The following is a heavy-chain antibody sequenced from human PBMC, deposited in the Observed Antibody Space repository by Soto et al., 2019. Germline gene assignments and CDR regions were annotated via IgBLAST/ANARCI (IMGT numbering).Heavy chain of an antibody. V-gene: IGHV4-31*03. CDR1: GGPISSGGYY. J-gene: IGHJ6*02. CDR3: ARVPDFYSSGSYYIGMDV. D-gene: IGHD3-10*01. Sequence: SETLSLTCTVSGGPISSGGYYWSWIRQYPGKGLEWIGYIYYSGSTYYNPSLQSGVSISVDTSKNHFSLKVSSVTAADTAVYYCARVPDFYSSGSYYIGMDVWGQGTTVTVSS. CDR2: IYYSGST.